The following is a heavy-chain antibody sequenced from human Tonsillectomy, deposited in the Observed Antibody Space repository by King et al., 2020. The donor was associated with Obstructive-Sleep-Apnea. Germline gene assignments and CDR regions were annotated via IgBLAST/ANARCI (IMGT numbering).Heavy chain of an antibody. CDR2: VSWNSGRI. D-gene: IGHD6-19*01. CDR1: GFTFDDYA. Sequence: VQLVESGGGLVQPGRSLRLSCAASGFTFDDYAMHWVRHAPGKGLEWVSGVSWNSGRIGYADSVKGRFTISRDNAKNSLYMHMNSLRVDDTALYYCAKGLNSGWYVGPDYWGQGTLVTVSS. V-gene: IGHV3-9*01. J-gene: IGHJ4*02. CDR3: AKGLNSGWYVGPDY.